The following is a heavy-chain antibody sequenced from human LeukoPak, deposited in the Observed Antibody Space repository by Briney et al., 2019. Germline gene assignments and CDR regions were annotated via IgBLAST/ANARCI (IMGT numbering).Heavy chain of an antibody. Sequence: GGSRRLSYAASEFTFSNYPMHWVRQAPGKGLEWVAVISYDGNSQQHADSVKGRFTISRDNSKNTLYLQMNSLRDEDTAVYYGARESGSSGRAGYFDHWGQGTLVTVSS. CDR2: ISYDGNSQ. D-gene: IGHD6-19*01. CDR3: ARESGSSGRAGYFDH. J-gene: IGHJ4*02. V-gene: IGHV3-30-3*01. CDR1: EFTFSNYP.